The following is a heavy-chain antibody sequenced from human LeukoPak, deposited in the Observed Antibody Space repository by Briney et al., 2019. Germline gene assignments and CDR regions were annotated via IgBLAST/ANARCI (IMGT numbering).Heavy chain of an antibody. CDR3: ARWTSYSEPLDY. CDR2: ISSSSSVI. J-gene: IGHJ4*02. V-gene: IGHV3-48*01. CDR1: GFTFSSYS. Sequence: PGGSLSLSCAASGFTFSSYSMNWVRQAPGKGLEWVSYISSSSSVIYYGDSVRGRFTISRDNDKNSLYLQMDNLRAEDTAVYYCARWTSYSEPLDYWGQGTLVTVSS. D-gene: IGHD1-26*01.